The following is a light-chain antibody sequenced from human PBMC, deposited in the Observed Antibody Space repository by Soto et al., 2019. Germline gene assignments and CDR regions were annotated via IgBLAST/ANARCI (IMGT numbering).Light chain of an antibody. CDR2: SNH. V-gene: IGLV1-44*01. CDR3: ATRDDSLIGRYV. CDR1: RSNIGSNS. Sequence: QSVLTQPPSASGTPGQRVTISCSGDRSNIGSNSVNWYQQLPGTAPKHLIYSNHQRPLGVPDRFSGSKSGTSASLAISGFLSGDEADYYCATRDDSLIGRYVFGTGTKVTVL. J-gene: IGLJ1*01.